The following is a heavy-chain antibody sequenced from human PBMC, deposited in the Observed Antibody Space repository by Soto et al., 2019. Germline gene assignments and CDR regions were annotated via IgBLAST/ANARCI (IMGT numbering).Heavy chain of an antibody. D-gene: IGHD3-22*01. Sequence: SETLSLTCTVSGGSISSYYWSWIRQPPGKGLEWIGYIYYSGSTNYNPSLKSRVTISVDTSKNQSSLKLSSVTAADTAVYYCARDAPYYDSSGYLFDYWGQGTLVTVSS. CDR3: ARDAPYYDSSGYLFDY. J-gene: IGHJ4*02. V-gene: IGHV4-59*12. CDR2: IYYSGST. CDR1: GGSISSYY.